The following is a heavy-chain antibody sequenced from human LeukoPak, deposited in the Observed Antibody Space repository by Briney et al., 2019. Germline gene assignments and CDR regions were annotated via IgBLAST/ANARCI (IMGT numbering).Heavy chain of an antibody. D-gene: IGHD2-2*01. Sequence: ASVKVSCKASGYTFTGYYMHWVRQAPGQGLEWMGWINPNSGGTNYAQKFQGRVTMTRDTSISTAYMELSRLRSDDTAVYYCARASLYRSSTSCYNWFDPWGQGTLVTVSS. CDR2: INPNSGGT. CDR1: GYTFTGYY. V-gene: IGHV1-2*02. J-gene: IGHJ5*02. CDR3: ARASLYRSSTSCYNWFDP.